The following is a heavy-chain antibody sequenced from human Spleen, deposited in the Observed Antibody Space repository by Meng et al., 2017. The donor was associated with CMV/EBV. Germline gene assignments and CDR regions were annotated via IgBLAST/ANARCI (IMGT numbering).Heavy chain of an antibody. D-gene: IGHD1-26*01. CDR2: INPNSGAT. Sequence: ASVNVSCKTSGYTFTGYFMHWVRQAPGQGLEWMGWINPNSGATNYAQKLQGRVTMTTDTSTSTAYMELRSLRSDDTAVYYCARDLGISYYYGMDVWGQGTTVTVSS. CDR1: GYTFTGYF. V-gene: IGHV1-2*02. J-gene: IGHJ6*02. CDR3: ARDLGISYYYGMDV.